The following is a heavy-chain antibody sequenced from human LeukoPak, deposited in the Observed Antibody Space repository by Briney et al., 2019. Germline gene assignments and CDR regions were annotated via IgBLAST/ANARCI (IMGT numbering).Heavy chain of an antibody. CDR3: ARARQVYSSGWYGGYYFDY. CDR1: GGSFSGYY. V-gene: IGHV4-34*01. D-gene: IGHD6-19*01. CDR2: INHSGST. Sequence: SETLSLTCAVYGGSFSGYYWSWIRQPPGKGLEWIGEINHSGSTNYNPSLKSRVTISVDTSKNQFSLKLSSVTAADTAVYYCARARQVYSSGWYGGYYFDYWGQGTLVTDSS. J-gene: IGHJ4*02.